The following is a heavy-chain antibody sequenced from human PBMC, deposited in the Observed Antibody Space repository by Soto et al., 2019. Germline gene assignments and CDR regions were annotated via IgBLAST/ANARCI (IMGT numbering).Heavy chain of an antibody. CDR2: MNPNRGNT. V-gene: IGHV1-8*01. D-gene: IGHD6-13*01. CDR1: GYTFTSYD. CDR3: ARAPRLYSSSWYYYCYYMDV. J-gene: IGHJ6*03. Sequence: QVQLVQSGAEVKKPGASVKVSCKASGYTFTSYDINWVRHATGQGLEWMGWMNPNRGNTGYAPKFQGRVTMTRNTSISTAYMELRSLRSEDTAVYYCARAPRLYSSSWYYYCYYMDVWGKGTTVTVSS.